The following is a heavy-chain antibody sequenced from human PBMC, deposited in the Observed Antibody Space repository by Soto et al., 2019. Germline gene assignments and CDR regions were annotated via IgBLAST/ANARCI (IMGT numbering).Heavy chain of an antibody. J-gene: IGHJ6*02. CDR1: GGTFSSYA. D-gene: IGHD3-22*01. Sequence: GASVKVSCKASGGTFSSYAISGVRQAPGQGLEWMGGIIPIFGTANYAQKFQGRVTITADKSTSTAYMELSSLRSEDTAVYYCARPLYYYDSCGYPDPYYYYYGMDVWGQGTTVTVSS. CDR3: ARPLYYYDSCGYPDPYYYYYGMDV. V-gene: IGHV1-69*06. CDR2: IIPIFGTA.